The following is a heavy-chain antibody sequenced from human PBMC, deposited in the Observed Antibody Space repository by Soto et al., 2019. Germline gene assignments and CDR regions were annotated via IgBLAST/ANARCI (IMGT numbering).Heavy chain of an antibody. Sequence: QVQLVESGGGVVQPGKSLRLSCAASGFKFRNYAIHWVRQAPGKGLEWLAVIWFDGSKKYYADSVKGRFTISRDNSKNPVYLDMNSLPADDSGVFYCARAHSMMILDRFDPWGHGTLVTVSS. V-gene: IGHV3-33*01. J-gene: IGHJ5*02. CDR3: ARAHSMMILDRFDP. D-gene: IGHD3-16*01. CDR1: GFKFRNYA. CDR2: IWFDGSKK.